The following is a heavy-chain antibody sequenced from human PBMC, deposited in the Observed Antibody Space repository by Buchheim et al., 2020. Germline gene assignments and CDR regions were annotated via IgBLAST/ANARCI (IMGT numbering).Heavy chain of an antibody. D-gene: IGHD2-2*01. CDR2: ISYDGTKT. V-gene: IGHV3-30-3*01. CDR1: GFVFSPYA. CDR3: ARDWGAAYCSCSACYSASYFYL. Sequence: QMQLVESGGGVVQPGRSRTLSCAASGFVFSPYAMHWVRQTPGKGLQWVALISYDGTKTFYADSVKGRFTVSRDNSKNIMSLQMNRLTNEDTAVYYCARDWGAAYCSCSACYSASYFYLWGPGTL. J-gene: IGHJ5*02.